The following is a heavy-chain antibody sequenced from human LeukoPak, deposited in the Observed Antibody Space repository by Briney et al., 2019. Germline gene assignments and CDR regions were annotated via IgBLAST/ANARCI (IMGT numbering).Heavy chain of an antibody. J-gene: IGHJ3*02. V-gene: IGHV1-69*04. Sequence: SVKVSCKASGGTFSSYAISWVRQAPGQGLEWMGRIIPILGIANYAQKFQGRVTITTDKSTSTAYMELSSLRSEDTAVYYCAREPTTSRAFDIWGQGTMVTVSS. CDR1: GGTFSSYA. CDR2: IIPILGIA. D-gene: IGHD4-17*01. CDR3: AREPTTSRAFDI.